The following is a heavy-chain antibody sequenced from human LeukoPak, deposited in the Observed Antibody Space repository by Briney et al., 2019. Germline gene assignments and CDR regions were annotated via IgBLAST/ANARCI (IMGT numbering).Heavy chain of an antibody. D-gene: IGHD3-22*01. V-gene: IGHV4-39*07. CDR3: ARVMNPKYYDGSGGAFDI. J-gene: IGHJ3*02. CDR2: IYYSGST. Sequence: SETLSLTCTVSGGSISSSSYYWGWIRQPPGKGLEWIGSIYYSGSTYYNPSLKSRVTISVDTSKNQFSLKLGSVTAADTAVYYCARVMNPKYYDGSGGAFDIWGQGTMVTVSS. CDR1: GGSISSSSYY.